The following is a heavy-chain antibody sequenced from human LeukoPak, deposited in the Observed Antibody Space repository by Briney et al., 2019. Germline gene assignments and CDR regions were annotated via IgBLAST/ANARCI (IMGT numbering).Heavy chain of an antibody. CDR1: GYTLTELS. Sequence: ASVKVSCKVSGYTLTELSMHWVRQAPGKGLEWMGGFDPEDGETIYAQKFQGRVTMTEDTSTDTAYMELSSLRSEDTAVCYCATPFIAAAHAFDIWGQGTMVTVSS. D-gene: IGHD6-13*01. CDR3: ATPFIAAAHAFDI. V-gene: IGHV1-24*01. J-gene: IGHJ3*02. CDR2: FDPEDGET.